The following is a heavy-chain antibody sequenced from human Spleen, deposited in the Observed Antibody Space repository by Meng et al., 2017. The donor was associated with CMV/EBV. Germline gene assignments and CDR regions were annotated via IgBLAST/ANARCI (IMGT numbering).Heavy chain of an antibody. V-gene: IGHV4-39*06. Sequence: RLQLQEQGLELVKTSAPPSLTCTVSGGCISCSSYYWGWIRQPPGKGLEWIGSIYYSGSTYYNPSLKSRVTISVDTSKNQFSLKLSSVTAADTAVYYCARDRWYYFDYWGQGTLVTVSS. D-gene: IGHD4-23*01. CDR2: IYYSGST. CDR3: ARDRWYYFDY. J-gene: IGHJ4*02. CDR1: GGCISCSSYY.